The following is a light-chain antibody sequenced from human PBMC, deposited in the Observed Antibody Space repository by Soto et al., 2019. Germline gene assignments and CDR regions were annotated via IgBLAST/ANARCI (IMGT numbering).Light chain of an antibody. CDR3: QQYGSSPPLT. J-gene: IGKJ4*01. CDR2: GAS. CDR1: QSVSSSY. Sequence: EIVLTQSPGTLSLSPGERATLSCRASQSVSSSYLAWYQQKPGQAPRLLIYGASSRATGIPDRFSGSGSGTDFTLSISRLEPEDFGVYYWQQYGSSPPLTFGGGTKVEIK. V-gene: IGKV3-20*01.